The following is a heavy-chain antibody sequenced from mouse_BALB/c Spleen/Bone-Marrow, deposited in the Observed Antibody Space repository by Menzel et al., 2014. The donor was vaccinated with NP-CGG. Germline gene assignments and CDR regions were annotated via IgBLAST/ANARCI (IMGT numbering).Heavy chain of an antibody. CDR2: ISSGGSYT. CDR3: KSMITRGYCFDY. V-gene: IGHV5-6-4*01. Sequence: EVKLVESGGGLVKPGGSLKLSCEASGYTFSNYTMSWVPQTPEKRLEWVGTISSGGSYTYYPDRVKGRFTNSRDNPKKTLSPQMSVLKSEDTGTYYCKSMITRGYCFDYWGQGTTLTVSA. CDR1: GYTFSNYT. D-gene: IGHD2-4*01. J-gene: IGHJ2*01.